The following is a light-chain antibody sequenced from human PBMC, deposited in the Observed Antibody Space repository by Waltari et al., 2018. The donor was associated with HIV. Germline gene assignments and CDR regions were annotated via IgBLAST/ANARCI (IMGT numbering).Light chain of an antibody. Sequence: HSALTQPASVSGSPGQSITISCSGTTSNISSLNFVSWYQQSPGKAPKLIIFDVTSRPSAISDRFSGSKSGDTASLMIFELRSEDEGDYFCCSYAHGGLEVFGGGTTVTVL. V-gene: IGLV2-14*03. J-gene: IGLJ3*02. CDR1: TSNISSLNF. CDR2: DVT. CDR3: CSYAHGGLEV.